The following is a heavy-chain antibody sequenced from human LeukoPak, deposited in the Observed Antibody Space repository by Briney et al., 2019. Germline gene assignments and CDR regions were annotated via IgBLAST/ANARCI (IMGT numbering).Heavy chain of an antibody. Sequence: SETLSLTCTVSGGSISSHYWTWIRQPPGKGLEWIGNIYYSGATNYVPSLKSRVTISLDTSKSQFSLKLTSVIAADTAVYYCAGVDTTMVGPDHYYGLDVWGQGTTVTVSS. V-gene: IGHV4-59*08. CDR1: GGSISSHY. J-gene: IGHJ6*02. CDR2: IYYSGAT. CDR3: AGVDTTMVGPDHYYGLDV. D-gene: IGHD5-18*01.